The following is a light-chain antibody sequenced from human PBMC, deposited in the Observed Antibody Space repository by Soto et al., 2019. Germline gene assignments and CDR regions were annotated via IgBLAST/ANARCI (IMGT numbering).Light chain of an antibody. V-gene: IGKV1-5*03. Sequence: IHMTQSPSSLSASVIDIVTITFLASQSISSWLAWYQQKPGKAPKLLIYKASSLESGVPSRFSGSGSGTEFTLTISSLQTDDFATYYCQQYNSYWTFGQGTKVDIK. CDR3: QQYNSYWT. CDR2: KAS. J-gene: IGKJ1*01. CDR1: QSISSW.